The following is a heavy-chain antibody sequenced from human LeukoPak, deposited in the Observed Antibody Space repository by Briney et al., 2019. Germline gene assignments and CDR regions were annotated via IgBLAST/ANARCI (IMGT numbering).Heavy chain of an antibody. Sequence: GGSLRLSRAASGIAFSRYTMSWVRQAPGKGLEWVSAIDSSGRDTYYADSVKGRFTISRDNSKNTLYLQMNSLRAEDTAVYYCARGWCSGGSCYSPLDYWGQGTLVTVSS. V-gene: IGHV3-23*01. CDR2: IDSSGRDT. CDR3: ARGWCSGGSCYSPLDY. J-gene: IGHJ4*02. D-gene: IGHD2-15*01. CDR1: GIAFSRYT.